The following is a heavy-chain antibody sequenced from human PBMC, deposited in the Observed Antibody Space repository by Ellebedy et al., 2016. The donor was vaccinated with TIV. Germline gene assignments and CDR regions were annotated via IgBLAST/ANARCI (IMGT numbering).Heavy chain of an antibody. CDR3: ARLLITMVYGMDV. CDR2: INHSGSN. CDR1: GGSFSGYY. J-gene: IGHJ6*02. Sequence: MLSETLSLTCAVYGGSFSGYYWSWIRQPPGKGLEWIGEINHSGSNHYNPSLKSRLIISVATSKNQFSLKLSTLTAADTAVYYCARLLITMVYGMDVWGQGTTVTVSS. D-gene: IGHD3-10*01. V-gene: IGHV4-34*01.